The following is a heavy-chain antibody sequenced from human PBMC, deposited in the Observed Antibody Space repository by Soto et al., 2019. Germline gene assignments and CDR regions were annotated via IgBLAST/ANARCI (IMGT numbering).Heavy chain of an antibody. Sequence: QVHLQESGPGLVKPSGTLSLTCDVSGDSISSSLWWSWVRRTPGKGLEWIGEIYHSGSINYNPSLKSRVTISADRSKNQFSLTLTAVTAADTAVYYCATSQLGEYFDNWGQGTLVTVSS. CDR1: GDSISSSLW. CDR2: IYHSGSI. D-gene: IGHD1-1*01. CDR3: ATSQLGEYFDN. V-gene: IGHV4-4*02. J-gene: IGHJ4*02.